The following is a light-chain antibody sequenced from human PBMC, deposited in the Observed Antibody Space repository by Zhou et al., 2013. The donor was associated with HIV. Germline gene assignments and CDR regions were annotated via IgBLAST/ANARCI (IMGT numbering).Light chain of an antibody. J-gene: IGKJ2*01. Sequence: DIVMTQSPLSLPVTPGEPASISCRSSQSLLQSNGYNYLGWYLQKPGQSPQLLIYLGSNRASGVPDRFSGSGSGTDFTLRINRVEAEDVGIYYCMQVLQTPYTFGPGTTLEI. CDR2: LGS. CDR1: QSLLQSNGYNY. CDR3: MQVLQTPYT. V-gene: IGKV2-28*01.